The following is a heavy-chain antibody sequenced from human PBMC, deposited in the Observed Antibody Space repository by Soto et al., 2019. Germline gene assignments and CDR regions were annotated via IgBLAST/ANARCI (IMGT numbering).Heavy chain of an antibody. J-gene: IGHJ4*02. CDR2: IYPSDSAT. CDR3: ARGSGYHYY. CDR1: GYTFATTW. D-gene: IGHD5-12*01. V-gene: IGHV5-51*01. Sequence: PGASLKISCKGSGYTFATTWIAWVRQMPGKGLERMGIIYPSDSATKYSPSFQGQVTISADKSISTAYLQWNSLEASDTAMYYCARGSGYHYYWGQGTLVTVSS.